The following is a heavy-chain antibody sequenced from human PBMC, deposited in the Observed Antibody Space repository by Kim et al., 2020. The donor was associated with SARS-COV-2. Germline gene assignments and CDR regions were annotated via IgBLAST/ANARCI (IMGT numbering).Heavy chain of an antibody. V-gene: IGHV3-33*01. CDR1: GFTFSSYG. Sequence: GGSLRLSCAASGFTFSSYGMYWVRQAPGKGLEWVAVIWYDGSNKYYGDSVKGRFTISRDNSKNTLYLQMNSLRAEDTAVYYCGRDASSHYDSSGIRYWGQGTLVTVSS. CDR2: IWYDGSNK. D-gene: IGHD3-22*01. CDR3: GRDASSHYDSSGIRY. J-gene: IGHJ4*02.